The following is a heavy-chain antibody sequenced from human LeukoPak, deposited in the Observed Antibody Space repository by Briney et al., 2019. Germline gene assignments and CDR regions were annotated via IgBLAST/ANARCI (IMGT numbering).Heavy chain of an antibody. D-gene: IGHD6-13*01. V-gene: IGHV3-7*01. J-gene: IGHJ4*02. CDR1: GFTLSSYW. CDR3: ARRTSSQDFDY. Sequence: GGSLRLSCAASGFTLSSYWMSWVRQAPGKGLEWVANIKQDGSEKYYVDSVKGRFTISRDNAKNSLYLQMNSLRAEDTAVYYCARRTSSQDFDYWGQGTLVTVSS. CDR2: IKQDGSEK.